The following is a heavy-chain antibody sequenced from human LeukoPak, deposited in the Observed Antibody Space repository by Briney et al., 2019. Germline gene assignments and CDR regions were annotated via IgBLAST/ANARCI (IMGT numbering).Heavy chain of an antibody. CDR2: IYYRGST. CDR3: SRRRTSPEAFDI. Sequence: SETLSLTCTVSGGSISSYYWTWIRQPPGKGLEWIGYIYYRGSTNYNPSLRSRVTISVDTSKNQFSLKVSSVTAADTAVYYCSRRRTSPEAFDIWGQGTMVTVSS. CDR1: GGSISSYY. J-gene: IGHJ3*02. V-gene: IGHV4-59*01.